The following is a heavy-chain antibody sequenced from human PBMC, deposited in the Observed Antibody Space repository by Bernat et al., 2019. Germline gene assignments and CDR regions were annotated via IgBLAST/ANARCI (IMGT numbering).Heavy chain of an antibody. CDR2: IRNDGSSK. V-gene: IGHV3-30*02. J-gene: IGHJ6*02. CDR3: AKDRHYYYYYYAMDV. Sequence: VQLLESGGGLVQPGGSLRLSCAASGFTFSSYGMHWVRQAPGKGLEWVALIRNDGSSKYYADSVKGRFTISRDNSKNTLYLQMNSLRAEDTALYYCAKDRHYYYYYYAMDVWGQGTTVTVSS. D-gene: IGHD3-3*02. CDR1: GFTFSSYG.